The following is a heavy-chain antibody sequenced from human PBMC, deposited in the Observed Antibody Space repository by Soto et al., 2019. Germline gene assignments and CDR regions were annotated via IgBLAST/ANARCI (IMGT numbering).Heavy chain of an antibody. CDR3: ARDRALSGYDKHFDY. Sequence: SETLSLTCTVSGGSISSSSYYWGWIRQPPGKGLEWIGGIYYSGSTYYNPSLKSRVTISVDTSKNQFSLKLSSVTAADTAVYYCARDRALSGYDKHFDYWGQGTLVTVSS. D-gene: IGHD5-12*01. CDR2: IYYSGST. CDR1: GGSISSSSYY. J-gene: IGHJ4*02. V-gene: IGHV4-39*02.